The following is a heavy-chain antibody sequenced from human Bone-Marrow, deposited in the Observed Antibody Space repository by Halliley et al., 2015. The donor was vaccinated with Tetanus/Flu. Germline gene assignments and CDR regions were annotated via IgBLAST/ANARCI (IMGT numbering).Heavy chain of an antibody. Sequence: KGLEWIGSRYQSGSPYYNPSLKGRVTISKDRSNNQFSLNLTSVAAADTAVYYCARRIVTRYFDVWGRGTFVTVST. D-gene: IGHD2-21*01. CDR3: ARRIVTRYFDV. V-gene: IGHV4-30-2*01. J-gene: IGHJ2*01. CDR2: RYQSGSP.